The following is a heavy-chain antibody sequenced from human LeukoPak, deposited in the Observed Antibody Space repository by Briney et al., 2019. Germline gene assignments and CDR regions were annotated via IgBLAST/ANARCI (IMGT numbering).Heavy chain of an antibody. CDR2: IYYSGAT. D-gene: IGHD3-3*01. Sequence: PSETLSLTCTVSGGSISSYYWGWIRQPPGKGLEWIGTIYYSGATYYNPSLESRVTISEDTSKNQFSLTLRSVTAADTAVYYCARQISDYYYYYIDVWGKGTTVTVSS. J-gene: IGHJ6*03. V-gene: IGHV4-59*08. CDR1: GGSISSYY. CDR3: ARQISDYYYYYIDV.